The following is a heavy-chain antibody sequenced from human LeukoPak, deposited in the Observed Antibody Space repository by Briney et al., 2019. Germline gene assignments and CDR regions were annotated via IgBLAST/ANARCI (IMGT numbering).Heavy chain of an antibody. D-gene: IGHD6-6*01. CDR1: GYTLTELS. V-gene: IGHV1-24*01. CDR3: ATASGIYSSSSLDY. Sequence: GASVKVSCKVSGYTLTELSMHWVRQAPGKGLGWMGGFDPEDGETIYAQKFQGRVTMTEDTSTDTAYMELSSLRSEDTAVYYCATASGIYSSSSLDYWGQGTLVTVSS. CDR2: FDPEDGET. J-gene: IGHJ4*02.